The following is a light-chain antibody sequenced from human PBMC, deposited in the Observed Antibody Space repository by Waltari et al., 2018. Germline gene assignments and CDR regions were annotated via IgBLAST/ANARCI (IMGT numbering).Light chain of an antibody. V-gene: IGLV2-23*01. J-gene: IGLJ2*01. CDR2: EGP. CDR1: STDLGSSTL. CDR3: FSYADGRSLV. Sequence: QSALTQPASVSGSPGQSISISCTGSSTDLGSSTLVSWYQHHPDKAPNLLLYEGPGRPSGISHRFSGPKSGNTASLTISTLQAEDEADYYCFSYADGRSLVFGGGTKVTVL.